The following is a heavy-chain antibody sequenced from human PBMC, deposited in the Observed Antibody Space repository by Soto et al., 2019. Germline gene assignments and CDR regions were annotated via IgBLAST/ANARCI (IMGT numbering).Heavy chain of an antibody. Sequence: EVQLVESGGGLVKPGGSLRLSCAASGFTFSNAWMSWVRQAPGKGLEWVGRIKSKTDGGTTDYAAPVKGRFTISRDDSKDTLYLQMNRLKTEDTAVYYCTTHSGYELTSESLQHWGQGTLVTVSS. CDR1: GFTFSNAW. CDR3: TTHSGYELTSESLQH. V-gene: IGHV3-15*01. CDR2: IKSKTDGGTT. J-gene: IGHJ1*01. D-gene: IGHD5-12*01.